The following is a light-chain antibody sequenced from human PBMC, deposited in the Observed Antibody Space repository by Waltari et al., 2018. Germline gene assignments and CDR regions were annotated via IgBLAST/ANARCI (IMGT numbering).Light chain of an antibody. CDR2: DVS. CDR1: SSDVGFYNY. CDR3: NSYTGSSSWV. Sequence: QSALTQPASVSGSPGQSITISCTGTSSDVGFYNYVSWYQQHPGKAPKLIIYDVSERPSGVSDHFSCSKSGNPASLTISGLQAEDEADYYCNSYTGSSSWVFGGGTKLTVL. J-gene: IGLJ3*02. V-gene: IGLV2-14*01.